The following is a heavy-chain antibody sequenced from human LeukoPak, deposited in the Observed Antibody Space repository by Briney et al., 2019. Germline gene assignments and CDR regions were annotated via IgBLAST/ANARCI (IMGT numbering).Heavy chain of an antibody. D-gene: IGHD6-13*01. CDR2: ISAYNGNT. Sequence: ASVKVSCKASGYTFTSYGISWVRQAPGQGLEWMRWISAYNGNTNYAQKLQGRVTMTTDTSTSTAYMELRSLRSDDTAVYYCARDPGIAAAGTSFDYWGQGTLVTVSS. V-gene: IGHV1-18*01. J-gene: IGHJ4*02. CDR1: GYTFTSYG. CDR3: ARDPGIAAAGTSFDY.